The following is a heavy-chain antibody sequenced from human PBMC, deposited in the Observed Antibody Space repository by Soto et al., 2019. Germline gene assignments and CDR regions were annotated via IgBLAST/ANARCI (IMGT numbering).Heavy chain of an antibody. D-gene: IGHD1-1*01. CDR1: GFSLSTSGVG. CDR3: AHPFRDNNEYCFDQ. J-gene: IGHJ4*02. V-gene: IGHV2-5*02. CDR2: IYWDDDK. Sequence: QITLKESGPTLVKPTQTLTLTCTFSGFSLSTSGVGVGWIRQPPGKALEWLALIYWDDDKRYTPSLRPRLTITADTSKNQVVFTMIRMDPVDTATYYCAHPFRDNNEYCFDQWGQGTLVTVSS.